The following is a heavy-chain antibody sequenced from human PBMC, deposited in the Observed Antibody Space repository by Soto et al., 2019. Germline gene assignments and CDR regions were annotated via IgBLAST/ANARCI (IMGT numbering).Heavy chain of an antibody. Sequence: GASVKVCFKASGGTFSSYAISCARQAPGQGLEWMGGIIPIFGTANYAQKFQGRVTSTADESTSTAYMELSSLRSEDTAVYYCARPRSGEQPVLDYYYGMDVWGQGTTVTVSS. CDR2: IIPIFGTA. V-gene: IGHV1-69*13. CDR1: GGTFSSYA. J-gene: IGHJ6*02. D-gene: IGHD1-26*01. CDR3: ARPRSGEQPVLDYYYGMDV.